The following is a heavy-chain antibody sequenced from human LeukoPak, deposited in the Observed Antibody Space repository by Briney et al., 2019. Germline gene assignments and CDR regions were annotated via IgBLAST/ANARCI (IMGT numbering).Heavy chain of an antibody. CDR1: GGSFSNYY. CDR2: INHSGST. CDR3: ARGGGYCGSTSCYNDY. Sequence: SETLSLTCAVYGGSFSNYYWSWIRQPPGKGLEWIGEINHSGSTNYNPSLKSRVTISVDTSKNQFSLKLSSVTAADTAVYYCARGGGYCGSTSCYNDYWGQATLVTVYS. V-gene: IGHV4-34*01. D-gene: IGHD2-2*02. J-gene: IGHJ4*02.